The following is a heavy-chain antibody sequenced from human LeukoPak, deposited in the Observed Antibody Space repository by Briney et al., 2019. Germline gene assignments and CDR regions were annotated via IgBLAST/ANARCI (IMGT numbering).Heavy chain of an antibody. CDR3: ARDPAATPLDY. D-gene: IGHD6-13*01. J-gene: IGHJ4*02. V-gene: IGHV3-21*01. CDR1: GFTFSAYT. Sequence: GGSLRLSCAASGFTFSAYTMSWVRQAPGKGLEWVSSITTSSDYKYYADSLRGRLTISRDNAKNSLFLQMNSLRGDDTAVYYCARDPAATPLDYWGRGILVTVSS. CDR2: ITTSSDYK.